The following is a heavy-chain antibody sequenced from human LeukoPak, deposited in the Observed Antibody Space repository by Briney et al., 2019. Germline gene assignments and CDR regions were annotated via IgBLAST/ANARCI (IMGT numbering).Heavy chain of an antibody. Sequence: SETLSLTCTVSGGSISSYYWSWIRQPAGKGLEWIGRIYTSGSTNYNPSLKSRVTMSVDTSRNQFSLKLSSVTAADTAVYYCARVSKIVGATEGWFDPWGQGTLVTVSS. CDR3: ARVSKIVGATEGWFDP. CDR1: GGSISSYY. CDR2: IYTSGST. V-gene: IGHV4-4*07. J-gene: IGHJ5*02. D-gene: IGHD1-26*01.